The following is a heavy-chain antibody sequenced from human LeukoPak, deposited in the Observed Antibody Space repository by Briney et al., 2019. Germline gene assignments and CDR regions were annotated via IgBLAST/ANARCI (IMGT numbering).Heavy chain of an antibody. Sequence: SETLSLTCTVSGGSISSYYWSWIRQPPGKGLEWIGYIYYSGSTNYNPSLKSRVTISVDTSKNQFSLKLSSVTAADTAVYYCAREAYYYGSGSYSRWFDPWGQGTLVTVSS. CDR1: GGSISSYY. D-gene: IGHD3-10*01. CDR2: IYYSGST. J-gene: IGHJ5*02. CDR3: AREAYYYGSGSYSRWFDP. V-gene: IGHV4-59*01.